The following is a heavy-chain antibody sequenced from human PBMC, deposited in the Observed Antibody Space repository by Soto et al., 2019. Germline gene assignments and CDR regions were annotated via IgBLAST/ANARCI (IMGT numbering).Heavy chain of an antibody. V-gene: IGHV3-30-3*01. D-gene: IGHD1-26*01. Sequence: QVQLVESGGGVVQPGRSLRLSCAASGFTFSSYAMHWVRQAPGKGLEWVAVISYDGSNKYYADSVKGRFTISRDNSKSTLYLQMNSLRAEDTAVYYCARRVGAITYYFDYWGQGTLVTVSS. CDR1: GFTFSSYA. CDR3: ARRVGAITYYFDY. CDR2: ISYDGSNK. J-gene: IGHJ4*02.